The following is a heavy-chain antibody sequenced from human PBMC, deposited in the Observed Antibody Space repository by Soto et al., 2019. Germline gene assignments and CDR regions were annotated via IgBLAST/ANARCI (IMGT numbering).Heavy chain of an antibody. CDR1: GFTFSNFW. Sequence: EVQLVESGGGLVQPGGSLRLSCAASGFTFSNFWMSWVRQAPGKGLEWVANIKQDGSEIHYVDFVKGRFSISRDNANNSLYLQMNSLGAEDTAVYYCARDQPDYWGQGTLVTVSS. J-gene: IGHJ4*02. CDR3: ARDQPDY. V-gene: IGHV3-7*01. CDR2: IKQDGSEI.